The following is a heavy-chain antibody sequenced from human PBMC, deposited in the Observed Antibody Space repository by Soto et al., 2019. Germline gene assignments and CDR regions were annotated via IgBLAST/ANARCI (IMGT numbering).Heavy chain of an antibody. J-gene: IGHJ3*02. CDR2: INPNSGGT. CDR3: ARDSHYDILTGYSRNAFDM. D-gene: IGHD3-9*01. Sequence: ASVKVSCKTSGYSFAGHYLHWVRQAPGQGLDWMGWINPNSGGTIYAQRFQGRVTMTRDTSISTAYMVLTSLRSDDTAVYYCARDSHYDILTGYSRNAFDMWGRGTVVTVSS. V-gene: IGHV1-2*02. CDR1: GYSFAGHY.